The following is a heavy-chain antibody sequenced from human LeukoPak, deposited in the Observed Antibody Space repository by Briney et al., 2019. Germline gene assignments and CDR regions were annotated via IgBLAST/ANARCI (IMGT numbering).Heavy chain of an antibody. CDR3: ARGSLQETTMAKGYFYYHMTV. V-gene: IGHV1-69*05. D-gene: IGHD5-24*01. CDR2: ILPMFNKS. CDR1: GGTLSSFA. Sequence: GASVKVSCKTSGGTLSSFAITWVRQAPGQGLEWMGGILPMFNKSNYAQKFQGRVTISKDDSMTTAYMELSSLRSDDTAVYFCARGSLQETTMAKGYFYYHMTVWGKGTMVTVSS. J-gene: IGHJ6*03.